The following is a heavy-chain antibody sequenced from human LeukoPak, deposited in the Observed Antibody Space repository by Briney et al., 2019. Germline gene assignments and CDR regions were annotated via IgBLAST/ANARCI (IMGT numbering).Heavy chain of an antibody. D-gene: IGHD5-18*01. CDR1: GFTFSDYY. CDR3: AREGYSRGDDAFDI. J-gene: IGHJ3*02. CDR2: ISSSGSSK. V-gene: IGHV3-11*01. Sequence: GGSLRLSCAACGFTFSDYYMSWIRQAPGEGLERVSYISSSGSSKYYADSVKGRFTISRDNAKNSLYLQMNSLTAEDSAMYYCAREGYSRGDDAFDIWGQGTMVT.